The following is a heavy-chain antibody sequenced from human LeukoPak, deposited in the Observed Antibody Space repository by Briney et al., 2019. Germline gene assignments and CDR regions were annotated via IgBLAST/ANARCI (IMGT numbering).Heavy chain of an antibody. CDR1: GFTFGDYT. CDR3: SRDEGAYCGGDCYSDFDY. Sequence: PGRSLRLSCRASGFTFGDYTMSWVRQAPGKGLEWVGFIRSKAYGGTTEYAASVKGRFTISRDDSKSIAYLQMNSLKTEDTAVYYCSRDEGAYCGGDCYSDFDYWGQGTLVTVSS. D-gene: IGHD2-21*02. J-gene: IGHJ4*02. V-gene: IGHV3-49*04. CDR2: IRSKAYGGTT.